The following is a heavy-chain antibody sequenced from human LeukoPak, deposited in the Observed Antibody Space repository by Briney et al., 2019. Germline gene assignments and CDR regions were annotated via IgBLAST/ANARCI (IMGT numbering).Heavy chain of an antibody. V-gene: IGHV4-34*01. CDR2: INHSGST. Sequence: SVTLSLTCAVYGGSFSGYYWSWIRQPPGKGLEWIGEINHSGSTNYNPSLKSRVTISVDTSKNQFSLKLSSVTTADTAVYYCARDTYYCDSSGYPRLDYWGQGTLVTVSS. J-gene: IGHJ4*02. CDR1: GGSFSGYY. D-gene: IGHD3-22*01. CDR3: ARDTYYCDSSGYPRLDY.